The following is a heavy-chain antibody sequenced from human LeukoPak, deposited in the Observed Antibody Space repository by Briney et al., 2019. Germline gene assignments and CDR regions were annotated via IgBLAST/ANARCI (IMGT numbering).Heavy chain of an antibody. CDR2: IYSGGST. Sequence: GGSLRLSCAASGFTFSSYEMNWVRQAPGKGLEWVSVIYSGGSTSYADSVKGRFTISRDNSRNTVSLQMNTLRAEDTAVYYCAAWRYCSGGHCFGNYYMDVWGKGTTVTVSS. J-gene: IGHJ6*03. V-gene: IGHV3-66*01. CDR3: AAWRYCSGGHCFGNYYMDV. D-gene: IGHD2-15*01. CDR1: GFTFSSYE.